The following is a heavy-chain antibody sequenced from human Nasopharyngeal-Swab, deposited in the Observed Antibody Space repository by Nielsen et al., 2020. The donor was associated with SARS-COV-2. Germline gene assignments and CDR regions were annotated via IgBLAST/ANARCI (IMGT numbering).Heavy chain of an antibody. D-gene: IGHD3-22*01. J-gene: IGHJ6*02. Sequence: SETLSLTCAVYGGSFNGYYWSWIRQSPGKGLECIGEFNHSGSTNYNPSLKSRVTISVDTSKTQFSLKLSSVTAADTAVYYCARGSTMNGYYGMDVWGQGTTVTVSS. CDR3: ARGSTMNGYYGMDV. V-gene: IGHV4-34*01. CDR2: FNHSGST. CDR1: GGSFNGYY.